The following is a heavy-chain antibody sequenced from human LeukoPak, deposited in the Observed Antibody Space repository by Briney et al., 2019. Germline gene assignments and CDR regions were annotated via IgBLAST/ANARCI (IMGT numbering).Heavy chain of an antibody. D-gene: IGHD2-15*01. CDR3: ARYNYCSDGSCYAPERRDYYYYMDV. J-gene: IGHJ6*03. Sequence: GESLKISCKGSGYSFTSYWIGWVRQMPGKGLEWMGIIYPGDSDTRYSPSFQGQVTISADKSISTAYLQWSSLKASDTAMYYCARYNYCSDGSCYAPERRDYYYYMDVWGKGTTVTISS. CDR2: IYPGDSDT. CDR1: GYSFTSYW. V-gene: IGHV5-51*01.